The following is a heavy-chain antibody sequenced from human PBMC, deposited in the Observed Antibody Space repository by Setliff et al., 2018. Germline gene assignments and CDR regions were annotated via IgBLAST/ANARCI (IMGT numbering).Heavy chain of an antibody. CDR3: ARDVFPYHYEGAFDI. D-gene: IGHD3-22*01. CDR1: GYTFTSYY. V-gene: IGHV1-46*01. Sequence: ASVQVSCKGSGYTFTSYYMHWVRQDPGLGVEWMGTINPSSGSTSYAQKFQGRVTMTRDTSTNTVYMDMSSLRSEDTAVYYCARDVFPYHYEGAFDIWGQGTMVTVSS. J-gene: IGHJ3*02. CDR2: INPSSGST.